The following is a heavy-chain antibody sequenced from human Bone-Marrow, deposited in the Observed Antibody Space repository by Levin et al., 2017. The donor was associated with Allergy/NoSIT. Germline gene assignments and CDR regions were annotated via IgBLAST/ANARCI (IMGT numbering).Heavy chain of an antibody. V-gene: IGHV1-18*01. D-gene: IGHD3-3*01. CDR2: ISAYNGNT. J-gene: IGHJ5*02. CDR1: GYTFTSYG. Sequence: GESLKISCKASGYTFTSYGISLVRQAPGQGLEWMVWISAYNGNTHYAQKLQGRVTMTTDTSTSTSYMELRSLRSDDTDVYDWAGESLGDFWSGIRFDPWGQGTLVTVSS. CDR3: AGESLGDFWSGIRFDP.